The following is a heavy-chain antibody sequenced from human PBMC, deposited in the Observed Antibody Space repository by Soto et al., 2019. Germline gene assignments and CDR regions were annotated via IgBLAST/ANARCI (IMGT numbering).Heavy chain of an antibody. Sequence: QVQLQESGPGLVKPSQTLSLTCTVSGGSISSGGYYWSWIRQHPGKGLEWIGYIYYSGSTYYNPSLKSRVTISVDTSKNQFSLKLSSVTAADTAVYYCARDTDCSSTSCYKNYYYGMDVWGQGTTVTVSS. CDR3: ARDTDCSSTSCYKNYYYGMDV. V-gene: IGHV4-31*03. D-gene: IGHD2-2*02. J-gene: IGHJ6*02. CDR2: IYYSGST. CDR1: GGSISSGGYY.